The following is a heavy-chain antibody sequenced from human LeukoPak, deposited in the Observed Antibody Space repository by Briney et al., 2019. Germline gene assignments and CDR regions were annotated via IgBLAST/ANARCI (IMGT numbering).Heavy chain of an antibody. CDR3: ARVGIPDAFDI. J-gene: IGHJ3*02. V-gene: IGHV1-18*01. Sequence: GSSVKVSCKASGYTFSTYGISWVREAPGRGLEWMGWINTYNGNTNYAQNLQGRVTMTTDTSTSTVHMELRSLVSDDTAVYYCARVGIPDAFDIWGQGTMVTVSS. CDR2: INTYNGNT. D-gene: IGHD2-2*02. CDR1: GYTFSTYG.